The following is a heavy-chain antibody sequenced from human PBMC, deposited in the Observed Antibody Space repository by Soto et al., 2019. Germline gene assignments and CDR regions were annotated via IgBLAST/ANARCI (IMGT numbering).Heavy chain of an antibody. CDR2: IWYDGSNK. CDR3: ARDTGGGGDFDY. D-gene: IGHD3-16*01. V-gene: IGHV3-33*01. Sequence: QVQLVESGGGVVQPGRSLRLSCAASGFTFSSYGMHWVRQAPGKGLEWVAVIWYDGSNKYYADSVKGRFTISRDNSKNTLYLQMNILRAEDTAVYYCARDTGGGGDFDYWGQGTLVTVSS. J-gene: IGHJ4*02. CDR1: GFTFSSYG.